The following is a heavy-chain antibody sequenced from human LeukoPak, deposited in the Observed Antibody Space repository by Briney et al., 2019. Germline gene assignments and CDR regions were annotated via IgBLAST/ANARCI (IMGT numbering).Heavy chain of an antibody. D-gene: IGHD2-15*01. CDR2: ISGSGGSK. CDR1: GFTFSSYA. V-gene: IGHV3-23*01. Sequence: PGGSLRLSCAASGFTFSSYAMSWVRQAPGKGLEWVSAISGSGGSKYHADSVKGRFPISRDNSKNTLYLQTNSLRAEDTAVYYCAKDQRGCSGGSCYPHYYYMDVWGKGTTVTVSS. J-gene: IGHJ6*03. CDR3: AKDQRGCSGGSCYPHYYYMDV.